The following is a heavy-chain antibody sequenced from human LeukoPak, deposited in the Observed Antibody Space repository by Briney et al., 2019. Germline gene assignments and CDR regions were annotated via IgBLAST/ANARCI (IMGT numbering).Heavy chain of an antibody. Sequence: GESLQISCKGSGYNFATDWIGWVRQMPGKGLEWMGIICPGDSDTRYSPSFQGQVTISADKSINTAYLQWSSLEASDTAMYYCGRLWSTGNRGVCDFWGQGTLVTVSS. CDR1: GYNFATDW. CDR2: ICPGDSDT. J-gene: IGHJ4*02. CDR3: GRLWSTGNRGVCDF. D-gene: IGHD3-3*01. V-gene: IGHV5-51*01.